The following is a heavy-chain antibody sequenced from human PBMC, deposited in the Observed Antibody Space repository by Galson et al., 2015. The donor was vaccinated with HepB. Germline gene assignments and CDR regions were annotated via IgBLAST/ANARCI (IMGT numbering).Heavy chain of an antibody. CDR1: GYTFTGYY. D-gene: IGHD7-27*01. CDR2: INPNSGGT. CDR3: ARFPRFSELGSWFDP. V-gene: IGHV1-2*06. J-gene: IGHJ5*02. Sequence: SVKVSCKASGYTFTGYYMHWVRQAPGQGLEWMGRINPNSGGTTYAQKFQGRVTMTRDTSISTAYMELSRLRSDDTAAYYCARFPRFSELGSWFDPWGQGTLVTVSS.